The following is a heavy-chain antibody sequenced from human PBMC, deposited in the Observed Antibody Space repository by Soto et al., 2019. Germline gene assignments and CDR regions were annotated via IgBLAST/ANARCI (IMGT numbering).Heavy chain of an antibody. CDR3: TTGAARQWYQLPNYYYYYMDV. V-gene: IGHV3-15*01. J-gene: IGHJ6*03. CDR1: GFTFSNAW. Sequence: EVQLVESGGGLVKPGGSLRLSCAASGFTFSNAWMSWVRQAPGKGLEWVGRIKSKTDGGTTDYAAPVKGRFTISRDDSKNTLHLQMNSLKTEDTAVYYCTTGAARQWYQLPNYYYYYMDVWGKGTTVTVSS. D-gene: IGHD2-2*01. CDR2: IKSKTDGGTT.